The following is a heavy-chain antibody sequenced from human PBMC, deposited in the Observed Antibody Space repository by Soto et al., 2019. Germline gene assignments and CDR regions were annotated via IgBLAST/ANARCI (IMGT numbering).Heavy chain of an antibody. J-gene: IGHJ4*02. CDR1: GFTFSSYA. Sequence: GGSLRLSCAASGFTFSSYAMHWVRQAPGKGLEWVAVISYDGSNKYYADSVKGRFTISRDNSKNTLYLQMNSLRAEDTAVYYCARDHGYSSSSPKFWGQGTLVTVS. CDR3: ARDHGYSSSSPKF. D-gene: IGHD6-6*01. CDR2: ISYDGSNK. V-gene: IGHV3-30-3*01.